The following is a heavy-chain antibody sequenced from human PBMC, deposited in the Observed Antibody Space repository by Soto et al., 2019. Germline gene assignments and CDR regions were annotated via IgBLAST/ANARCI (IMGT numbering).Heavy chain of an antibody. V-gene: IGHV4-59*01. CDR1: GGSISSYY. Sequence: SETLSLTCTVSGGSISSYYWSWIRQPPGKGLEWIGYIYYSGSTNYNPSLKSRVTISVDTSKNQFSLKLSSVTAADTAVYYCAREVDGDYDYYYMDVWGKGTTVTVSS. J-gene: IGHJ6*03. D-gene: IGHD4-17*01. CDR3: AREVDGDYDYYYMDV. CDR2: IYYSGST.